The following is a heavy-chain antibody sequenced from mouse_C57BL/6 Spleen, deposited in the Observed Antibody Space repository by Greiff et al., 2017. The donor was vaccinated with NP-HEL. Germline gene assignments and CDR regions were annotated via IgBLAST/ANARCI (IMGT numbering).Heavy chain of an antibody. J-gene: IGHJ2*01. CDR3: AREGNYYFDY. V-gene: IGHV5-6*01. CDR1: GFTFSSYG. D-gene: IGHD2-1*01. Sequence: EVQLVESGGDLVKPGGSLKLSRAASGFTFSSYGMSWVRQTPDKRLEWVATISSGGSYTYYPDSVKGRFTISRDNAKNTLYLQMSSLKSEDTAMYYCAREGNYYFDYWGQGTTLTVSS. CDR2: ISSGGSYT.